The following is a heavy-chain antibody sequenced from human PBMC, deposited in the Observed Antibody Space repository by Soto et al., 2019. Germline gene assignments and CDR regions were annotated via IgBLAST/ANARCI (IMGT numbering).Heavy chain of an antibody. CDR3: ARNYYDSSGYYVGDV. CDR2: IYPGDSDT. Sequence: GESLKISCNGSGYSFTSYWIGWVRQMPGKGLEWMGIIYPGDSDTRYSPSFQGQVTISADKSISTAYLQWSSLKASDTAMYYCARNYYDSSGYYVGDVWGQGTTVTVSS. V-gene: IGHV5-51*01. CDR1: GYSFTSYW. J-gene: IGHJ6*02. D-gene: IGHD3-22*01.